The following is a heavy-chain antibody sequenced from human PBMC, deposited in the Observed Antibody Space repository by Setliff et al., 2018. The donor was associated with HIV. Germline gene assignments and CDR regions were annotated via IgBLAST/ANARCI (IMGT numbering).Heavy chain of an antibody. J-gene: IGHJ4*02. CDR1: GYSFTSYY. D-gene: IGHD2-2*01. V-gene: IGHV1-46*01. Sequence: ASVKVSCKASGYSFTSYYIHWVRQAPGQGLEWMGVINPSGVSADYAQRLQDRITMTSDTSTSTVFLDLSSLTSDDTAVYFCARVYCSIVSCDNEYYFDYWGQGTLVTVSS. CDR2: INPSGVSA. CDR3: ARVYCSIVSCDNEYYFDY.